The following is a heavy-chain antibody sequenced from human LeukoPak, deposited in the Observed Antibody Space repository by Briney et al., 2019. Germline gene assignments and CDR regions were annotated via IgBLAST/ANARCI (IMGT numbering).Heavy chain of an antibody. Sequence: SVKVACKASGGTFSSYAISWVRQAPGQGLEWMGGIIPIFGTANYAQKFQGRVTITADESTSTAYMELSSLRSEDTAVYYCAFDSSGYYWYFDYWGQGTLVTVSS. J-gene: IGHJ4*02. CDR3: AFDSSGYYWYFDY. D-gene: IGHD3-22*01. CDR1: GGTFSSYA. V-gene: IGHV1-69*13. CDR2: IIPIFGTA.